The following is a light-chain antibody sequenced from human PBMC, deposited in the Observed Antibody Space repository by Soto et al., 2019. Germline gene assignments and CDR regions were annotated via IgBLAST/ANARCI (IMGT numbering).Light chain of an antibody. CDR3: SSYAGSNNLRVV. CDR1: SSDVGGYNY. Sequence: QSALTQPPSASGSPGQSVTISCTGTSSDVGGYNYVSWYQQHPGKAPKLMLFEVTKRPSGVPDRFSGSNSANTASLTVSGLQAEDEADYYCSSYAGSNNLRVVFGGGTKVTVL. CDR2: EVT. V-gene: IGLV2-8*01. J-gene: IGLJ2*01.